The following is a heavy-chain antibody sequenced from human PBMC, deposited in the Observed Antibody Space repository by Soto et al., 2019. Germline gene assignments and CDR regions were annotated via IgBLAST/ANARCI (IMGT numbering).Heavy chain of an antibody. V-gene: IGHV3-48*01. D-gene: IGHD3-16*01. CDR1: GFTFSSYS. CDR3: VRGAITVSVFDI. CDR2: IRSGSSAT. Sequence: GGSLRLSCAASGFTFSSYSMNWVRQAPGKGLEWVSYIRSGSSATYYADSVKGRFTISRDDAKNSLCLQMNSLRAEDTAVYYCVRGAITVSVFDIWGQGTMVTVSS. J-gene: IGHJ3*02.